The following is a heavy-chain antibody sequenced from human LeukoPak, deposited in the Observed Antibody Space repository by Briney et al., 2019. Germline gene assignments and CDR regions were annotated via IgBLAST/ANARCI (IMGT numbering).Heavy chain of an antibody. CDR2: FDPEDGET. Sequence: ASVKVSCKVSGYTLTELSMHWVRQAPGKGLEWMGGFDPEDGETINAQKFQGRVTMTEDTSTDTAYMELSSLRSEDTAVYYCATDFGAAAGTFDYWGQGTLVTVSS. CDR1: GYTLTELS. D-gene: IGHD6-13*01. J-gene: IGHJ4*02. V-gene: IGHV1-24*01. CDR3: ATDFGAAAGTFDY.